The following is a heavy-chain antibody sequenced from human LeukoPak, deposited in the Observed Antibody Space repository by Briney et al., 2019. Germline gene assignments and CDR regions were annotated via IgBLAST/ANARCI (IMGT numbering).Heavy chain of an antibody. Sequence: KVSCKASGYTFTSYWIGWVRQMPGKGLEWMGIVYPGDSDTRYCPSFEGQVTISADKSINTPYLQWSRLKASDTAMYYCASLEGSSTWYYFDYWGQGTLVTVSS. D-gene: IGHD6-13*01. V-gene: IGHV5-51*01. CDR3: ASLEGSSTWYYFDY. CDR1: GYTFTSYW. J-gene: IGHJ4*02. CDR2: VYPGDSDT.